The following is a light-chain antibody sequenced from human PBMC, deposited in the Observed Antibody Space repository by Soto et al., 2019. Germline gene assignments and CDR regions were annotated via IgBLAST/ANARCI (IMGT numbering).Light chain of an antibody. CDR3: SSYAGSNTVI. J-gene: IGLJ2*01. Sequence: QSALTQPPSASGSPGQSVSISCTGTSSDVGGYNYVSWYQQHPGKAPKLIISEVTKRPSGVTDRFSGSKSGNTASLAVSGLQADDEAEYYCSSYAGSNTVIFGGGTKLTVL. V-gene: IGLV2-8*01. CDR1: SSDVGGYNY. CDR2: EVT.